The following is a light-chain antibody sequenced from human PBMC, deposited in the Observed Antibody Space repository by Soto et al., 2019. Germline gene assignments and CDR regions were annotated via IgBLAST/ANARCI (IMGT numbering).Light chain of an antibody. CDR2: DAS. CDR1: QSVDND. V-gene: IGKV3D-15*01. J-gene: IGKJ2*01. CDR3: QQYGGSPYT. Sequence: EIVMTQSPATLSVSPGDRATLSCRASQSVDNDLAWYQQKPGQPPRLLIYDASTRATGIPARFSGSQSGTEFTLTISSLLSEDFAVYFCQQYGGSPYTFGQGTTVEIK.